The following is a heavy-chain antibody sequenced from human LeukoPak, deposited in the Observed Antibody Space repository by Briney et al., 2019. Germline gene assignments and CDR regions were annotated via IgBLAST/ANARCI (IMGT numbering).Heavy chain of an antibody. Sequence: TLSLTCTVSGGSISSGDYYWSWIRQPPGKGLEWIGYIYYSGSTYYNPSLKSRVTISVDTSKNQFSLKLSSVTAADTAVYYCARVQQRAYFDYWGQGTLVTVSS. V-gene: IGHV4-30-4*08. CDR3: ARVQQRAYFDY. CDR1: GGSISSGDYY. CDR2: IYYSGST. D-gene: IGHD5-18*01. J-gene: IGHJ4*02.